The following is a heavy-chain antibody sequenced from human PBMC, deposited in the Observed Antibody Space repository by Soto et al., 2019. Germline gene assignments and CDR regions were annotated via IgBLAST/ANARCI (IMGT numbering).Heavy chain of an antibody. CDR3: AKEIQGGHYYYYGMDV. CDR1: GFNFSSYA. D-gene: IGHD1-26*01. V-gene: IGHV3-23*01. J-gene: IGHJ6*02. CDR2: ISGSGGST. Sequence: PGGSLRLSCTASGFNFSSYAMSWVRQAPGKGLEWVSAISGSGGSTYYADSVKGRFTISRDNSKNTLYLQMNSLRAEDTAVYYCAKEIQGGHYYYYGMDVWGQGTTVTVSS.